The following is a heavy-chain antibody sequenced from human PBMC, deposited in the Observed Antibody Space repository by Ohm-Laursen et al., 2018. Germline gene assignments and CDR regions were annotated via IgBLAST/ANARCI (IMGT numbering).Heavy chain of an antibody. CDR1: GGSIKDPY. D-gene: IGHD3-9*01. CDR3: AKVGRYPFYSNF. Sequence: SETLSLTCSVSGGSIKDPYWGWIRQSPARGLEWIGYIHPSGNTNYNPSLRSRATISVDTSKTQFSLRLTSVTAAETAIYYCAKVGRYPFYSNFWGQGTLVTVSS. V-gene: IGHV4-59*11. CDR2: IHPSGNT. J-gene: IGHJ4*02.